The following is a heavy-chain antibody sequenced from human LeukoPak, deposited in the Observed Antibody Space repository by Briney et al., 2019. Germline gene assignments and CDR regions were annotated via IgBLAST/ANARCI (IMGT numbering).Heavy chain of an antibody. CDR2: INHSGST. CDR3: ASGYDYFDY. V-gene: IGHV4-34*01. J-gene: IGHJ4*02. CDR1: GGSFSVYY. D-gene: IGHD4-17*01. Sequence: SETLSLTCAVYGGSFSVYYWSWIRQPPGKGLEWIGEINHSGSTNYNPSLKSRVTISVDTSKNQFSLKLSSVTAADTAVYYCASGYDYFDYWGQGTLVTVSS.